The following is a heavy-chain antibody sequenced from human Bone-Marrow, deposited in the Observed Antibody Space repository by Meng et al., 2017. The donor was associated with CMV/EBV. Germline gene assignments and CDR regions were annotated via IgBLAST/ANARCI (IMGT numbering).Heavy chain of an antibody. CDR2: IYYSGST. V-gene: IGHV4-59*01. J-gene: IGHJ5*02. D-gene: IGHD4-11*01. CDR3: ARVYSNHRWFDL. CDR1: GGSISSYY. Sequence: SETLSLTCTVSGGSISSYYWSWIRQPPGKGLEWIGYIYYSGSTNYNPSLKSRVTISVDTSKNQFSLKLSSVTAADTAVYYCARVYSNHRWFDLWGQGTLVTVSS.